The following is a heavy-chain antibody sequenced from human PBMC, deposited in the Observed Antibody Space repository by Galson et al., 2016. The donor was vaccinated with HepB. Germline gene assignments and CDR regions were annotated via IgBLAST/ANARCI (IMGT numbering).Heavy chain of an antibody. Sequence: SETLSLTCAVFGSSFSGYYWSWIRQPPGKGLEWIGDINHDGNTIYNPSLESRLTISVDTSKNQFSLNLSSVTAADTAVYYCANSHDYGSGSFDLWGRGTLVTVSS. CDR3: ANSHDYGSGSFDL. J-gene: IGHJ2*01. V-gene: IGHV4-34*01. CDR2: INHDGNT. D-gene: IGHD3-10*01. CDR1: GSSFSGYY.